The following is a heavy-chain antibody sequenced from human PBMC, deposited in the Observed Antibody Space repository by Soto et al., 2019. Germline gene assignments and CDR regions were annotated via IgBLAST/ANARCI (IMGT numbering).Heavy chain of an antibody. J-gene: IGHJ5*02. Sequence: QLQLQESGSGLVKPSQTLSLTCAVSGGSISSGGYSWSWIRQPPGKGLEWIGYIYHSGSTYYNPSLKSRVTISVDRSKNQFSLKLSSETAADTAVYYCARGGPYCSSTSGYQSRWFDPWGQGTLVTVSS. CDR2: IYHSGST. CDR3: ARGGPYCSSTSGYQSRWFDP. D-gene: IGHD2-2*01. V-gene: IGHV4-30-2*01. CDR1: GGSISSGGYS.